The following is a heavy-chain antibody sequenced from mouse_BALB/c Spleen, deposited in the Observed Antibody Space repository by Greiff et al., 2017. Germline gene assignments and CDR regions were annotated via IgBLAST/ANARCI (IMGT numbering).Heavy chain of an antibody. CDR3: NAGDYGSSFAY. D-gene: IGHD1-1*01. V-gene: IGHV14-4*02. CDR1: GFNIKDYY. Sequence: EVQLQQSGAELVRSGASVKLSCTASGFNIKDYYMHWVKQRPEQGLEWIGWIDPENGDTEYAPKFQGKATMTADTSSNTAYLQLSSLTSEDTAVYYCNAGDYGSSFAYWGQGTLVTVSA. J-gene: IGHJ3*01. CDR2: IDPENGDT.